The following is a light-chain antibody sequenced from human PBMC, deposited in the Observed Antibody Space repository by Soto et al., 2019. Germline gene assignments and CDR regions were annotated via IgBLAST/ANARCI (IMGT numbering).Light chain of an antibody. CDR2: SAS. CDR3: QQYNNWPRT. J-gene: IGKJ2*01. Sequence: EIVMTQSPATLSVSPGERATLSCRASQSVGTNLAWYQQKPGQAPRLLIYSASTRATGIPARFSAGGSGTDFTLTISSLQSADFAVYHCQQYNNWPRTFGQGTKLEIK. V-gene: IGKV3-15*01. CDR1: QSVGTN.